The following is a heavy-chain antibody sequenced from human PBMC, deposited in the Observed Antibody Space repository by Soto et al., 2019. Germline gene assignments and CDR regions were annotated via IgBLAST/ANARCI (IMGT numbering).Heavy chain of an antibody. CDR1: SFTFSNAW. D-gene: IGHD6-13*01. CDR3: TTIGSSWGA. CDR2: IKSKTDGGTI. Sequence: EVQLVESGGGLVKTGGSLRLSCAASSFTFSNAWMNWVRQAPGKGLEWVGRIKSKTDGGTIDYAAPVKGRFTISRDDTSNPLFLQMNSLKTEDTAMYYCTTIGSSWGAWGKGTLVTVSS. V-gene: IGHV3-15*07. J-gene: IGHJ1*01.